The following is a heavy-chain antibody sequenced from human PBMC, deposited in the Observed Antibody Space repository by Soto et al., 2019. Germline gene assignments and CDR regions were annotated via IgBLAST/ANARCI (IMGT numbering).Heavy chain of an antibody. V-gene: IGHV3-66*01. J-gene: IGHJ4*02. CDR3: ARDTYSSGWYDY. Sequence: EVQLVESGGGLVQPGGSLRLSCAASGFTVSSNYMSWVRQAPGKGLEWVSVIYSGGSTYNADSVKGRFTISRDNSKNTLYLQMNSLRAEDTAVYYCARDTYSSGWYDYWGQGTLVTVSS. CDR1: GFTVSSNY. CDR2: IYSGGST. D-gene: IGHD6-19*01.